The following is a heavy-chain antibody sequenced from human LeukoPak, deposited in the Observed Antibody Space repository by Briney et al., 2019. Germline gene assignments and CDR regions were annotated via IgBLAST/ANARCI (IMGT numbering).Heavy chain of an antibody. CDR2: INTNTGNS. J-gene: IGHJ4*02. V-gene: IGHV7-4-1*02. CDR1: GYSLTHYA. Sequence: ASVKVSCKASGYSLTHYAMNRVRQAPGQGLEWMGWINTNTGNSTYAQGFTGRFVFSLDTSVSTAYLQISSLEAEDTAIYYCARLYGAFDYWGQGTLVTVSS. D-gene: IGHD1-26*01. CDR3: ARLYGAFDY.